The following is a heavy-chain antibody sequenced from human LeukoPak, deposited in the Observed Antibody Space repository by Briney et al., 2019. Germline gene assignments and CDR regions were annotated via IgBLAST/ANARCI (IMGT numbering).Heavy chain of an antibody. V-gene: IGHV3-23*01. CDR2: TSDRGDYT. CDR1: GFTFTSYS. J-gene: IGHJ4*02. D-gene: IGHD1-7*01. Sequence: GGSLRLSCAASGFTFTSYSMSWVRQAPGKGLEWVSGTSDRGDYTYYADSVKGRLTISRDSSKNTLFLQMNSLRAEDTALYFCARKAQYNGHYPLDYWGQGTLVTVSS. CDR3: ARKAQYNGHYPLDY.